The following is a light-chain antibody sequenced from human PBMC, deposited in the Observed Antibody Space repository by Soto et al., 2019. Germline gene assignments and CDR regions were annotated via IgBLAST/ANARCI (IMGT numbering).Light chain of an antibody. CDR3: LQYNSYPWT. CDR2: AAS. V-gene: IGKV1-17*01. CDR1: QAIRND. Sequence: DIQITHSPASLAASLSYGITIACRSSQAIRNDLAWYQQKPGKAPKRLIFAASSLQSGVPSRFSGSGSGTEFTLTISSLQPEDFANYYCLQYNSYPWTFGQGTKVDIK. J-gene: IGKJ1*01.